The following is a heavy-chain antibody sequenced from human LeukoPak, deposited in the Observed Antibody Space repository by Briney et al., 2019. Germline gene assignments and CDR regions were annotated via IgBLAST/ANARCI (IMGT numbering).Heavy chain of an antibody. CDR1: GGTFSSYA. D-gene: IGHD6-6*01. CDR3: ARGQAYSSSSLDY. J-gene: IGHJ4*02. CDR2: MNPNSGNT. Sequence: ASVKVSCKASGGTFSSYAISWVRQAPGQGLEWMGWMNPNSGNTGYAQKFQGRVTMTRNTSISTAYMELSSLRSEDTAVYYCARGQAYSSSSLDYWGQGTLVTVSS. V-gene: IGHV1-8*02.